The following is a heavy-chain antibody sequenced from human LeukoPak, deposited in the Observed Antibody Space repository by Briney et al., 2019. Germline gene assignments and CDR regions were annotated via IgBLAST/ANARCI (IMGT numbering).Heavy chain of an antibody. CDR2: INSDGSST. CDR1: GFTFSSYW. D-gene: IGHD1-26*01. V-gene: IGHV3-74*01. CDR3: ARQVSGSKKRDNWFDP. Sequence: GGSLRLSCAASGFTFSSYWMHWVRQAPGKGLVWVSRINSDGSSTSYADSVKGRFTISRDNAKNTLYLQMNSLRAEDTAVYYCARQVSGSKKRDNWFDPWGQGTLVTVSS. J-gene: IGHJ5*02.